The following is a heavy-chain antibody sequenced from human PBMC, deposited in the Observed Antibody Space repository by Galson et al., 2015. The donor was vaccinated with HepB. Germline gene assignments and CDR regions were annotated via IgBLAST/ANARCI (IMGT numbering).Heavy chain of an antibody. CDR3: ARLGGEERRFYYYYYMDV. Sequence: QSGAEVKKPGESLKISCKGSGYSVSSYWIGWVRQMPGKGLEWMGIIYVGDSDTRYSPSFQGQVTISADKSISTAYLQWSSLKASDTAMYYCARLGGEERRFYYYYYMDVWGKGTTVTVSS. J-gene: IGHJ6*03. V-gene: IGHV5-51*01. CDR2: IYVGDSDT. CDR1: GYSVSSYW. D-gene: IGHD1-1*01.